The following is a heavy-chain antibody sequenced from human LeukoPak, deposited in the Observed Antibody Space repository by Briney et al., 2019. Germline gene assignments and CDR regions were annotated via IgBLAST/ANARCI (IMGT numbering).Heavy chain of an antibody. V-gene: IGHV4-34*01. D-gene: IGHD6-13*01. CDR1: GGSFSGYY. J-gene: IGHJ5*01. Sequence: SETLSLTCAVYGGSFSGYYWSWIRQPPGKGLEWIGEINHSGSTNYNPSLKSRVTISVDTSKNQFSLKLSSVTAADTAVYYCASGSRGWFDSWGQGTLVTVSS. CDR3: ASGSRGWFDS. CDR2: INHSGST.